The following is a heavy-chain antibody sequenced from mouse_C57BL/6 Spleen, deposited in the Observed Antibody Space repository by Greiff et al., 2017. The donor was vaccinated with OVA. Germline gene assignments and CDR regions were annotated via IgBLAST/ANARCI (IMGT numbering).Heavy chain of an antibody. CDR2: ISNGGGST. Sequence: EVKVVESGGGLVQPGGSLKLSCAASGFTFSDYYMYWVRQTPEKRLEWVAYISNGGGSTYYPDTVKGRFTISRDNAKNTLYLQMSRLKSEDTAMYYCARQNDGYEGYFDYWGQGTTLTVSS. CDR1: GFTFSDYY. V-gene: IGHV5-12*01. J-gene: IGHJ2*01. CDR3: ARQNDGYEGYFDY. D-gene: IGHD2-3*01.